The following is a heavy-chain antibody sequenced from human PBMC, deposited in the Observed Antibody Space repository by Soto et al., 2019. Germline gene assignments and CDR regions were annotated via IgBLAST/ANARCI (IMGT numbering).Heavy chain of an antibody. CDR2: ISSTGSYT. V-gene: IGHV3-11*03. CDR1: GFTFSDYY. CDR3: ARHPQYCSGGSCPNWFDP. D-gene: IGHD2-15*01. J-gene: IGHJ5*02. Sequence: GGSLRISCAASGFTFSDYYMSWIRQSPGKGLEWVSYISSTGSYTNYADSVKGRFTISRDNAKNSLYLQMNSLRAEDTAVFYCARHPQYCSGGSCPNWFDPWGQGTLVTVSS.